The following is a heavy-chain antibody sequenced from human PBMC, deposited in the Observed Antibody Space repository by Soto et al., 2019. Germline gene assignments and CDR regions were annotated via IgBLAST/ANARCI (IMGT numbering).Heavy chain of an antibody. CDR3: ARGGPVSVSPAWQLLGYFDY. D-gene: IGHD2-15*01. CDR1: GGSMTSGDQY. V-gene: IGHV4-31*03. CDR2: INHGGSL. Sequence: SETLSLTCTVTGGSMTSGDQYWTWIRHRPGEGLEWFGYINHGGSLYYNPSLKSRVSMSVDTSKNQFSLNLSSVTSADTAVYYCARGGPVSVSPAWQLLGYFDYWGQGTLVTVSS. J-gene: IGHJ4*02.